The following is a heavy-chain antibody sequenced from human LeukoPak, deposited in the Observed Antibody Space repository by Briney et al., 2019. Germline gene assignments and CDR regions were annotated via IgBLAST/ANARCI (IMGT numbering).Heavy chain of an antibody. CDR3: ARTPDNWNDKDWYFDL. D-gene: IGHD1-20*01. CDR2: TYYRSKWYN. CDR1: GDNVSINSAA. Sequence: SQTLSLTCAISGDNVSINSAAWNWIRQSPSRGLEWLGRTYYRSKWYNDYAVSVKSRITINPDTSKNQFSLKLSSVTAADTAVYYCARTPDNWNDKDWYFDLWGRGTLVTVSS. J-gene: IGHJ2*01. V-gene: IGHV6-1*01.